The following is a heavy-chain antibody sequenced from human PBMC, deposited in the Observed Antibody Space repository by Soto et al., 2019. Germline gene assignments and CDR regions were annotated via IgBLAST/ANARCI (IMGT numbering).Heavy chain of an antibody. V-gene: IGHV5-51*01. CDR1: GYSLTSYW. J-gene: IGHJ5*02. CDR2: IYPGDSDA. D-gene: IGHD3-9*01. Sequence: GESLKISCKGSGYSLTSYWIGWVRQMPGKGLEWMGIIYPGDSDARYSPSFQGQVTISADKSISTAYLQWSSLKASDTAMYYCARTQTYYDILTENWFDPWGQGTLVTVSS. CDR3: ARTQTYYDILTENWFDP.